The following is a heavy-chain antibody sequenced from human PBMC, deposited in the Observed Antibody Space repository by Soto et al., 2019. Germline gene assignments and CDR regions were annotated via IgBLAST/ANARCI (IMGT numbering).Heavy chain of an antibody. J-gene: IGHJ2*01. Sequence: QAQLQQSGPGLVKPSQTLSLICAISGDSVSSKTATWSWIRQSPSRGLEWLGRAYYRSNWNIDYGEYLKGRLAITAEKFKNQWALQVNSVSPEVSAVYFCARASSGWHWYFDLCGRCTLVTVSS. V-gene: IGHV6-1*01. CDR1: GDSVSSKTAT. CDR2: AYYRSNWNI. D-gene: IGHD6-19*01. CDR3: ARASSGWHWYFDL.